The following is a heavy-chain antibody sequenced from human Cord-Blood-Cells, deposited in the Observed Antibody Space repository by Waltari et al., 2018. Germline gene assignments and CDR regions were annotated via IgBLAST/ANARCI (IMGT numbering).Heavy chain of an antibody. CDR2: IYSGGSK. Sequence: EVHLLESGGGLIQTGGSLRISCAASGFTVRSNYMSWVRQAPGKGLEWVSVIYSGGSKCYADSVKGRFTIARDNSKNTLYLQMNSLRAEDTALYYCASLYSSSSNWGQGTLVTVSS. CDR3: ASLYSSSSN. CDR1: GFTVRSNY. V-gene: IGHV3-53*01. J-gene: IGHJ4*02. D-gene: IGHD6-6*01.